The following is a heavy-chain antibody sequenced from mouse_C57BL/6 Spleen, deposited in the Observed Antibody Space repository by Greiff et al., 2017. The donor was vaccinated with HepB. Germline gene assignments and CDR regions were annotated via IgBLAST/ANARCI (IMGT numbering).Heavy chain of an antibody. J-gene: IGHJ3*01. CDR1: GYTFTSYD. CDR2: IYPRDGST. CDR3: AREGDSSGYPFAY. D-gene: IGHD3-2*02. V-gene: IGHV1-85*01. Sequence: VMLVESGPELVKPGASVKLSCKASGYTFTSYDINWVKQRPGQGLEWIGWIYPRDGSTKYNEKFKGKATLTVDTSSSTAYMELHSLTSEDSAVYFCAREGDSSGYPFAYWGQGTLVTVSA.